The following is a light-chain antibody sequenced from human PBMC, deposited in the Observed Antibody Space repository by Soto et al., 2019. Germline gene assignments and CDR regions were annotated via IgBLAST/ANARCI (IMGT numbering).Light chain of an antibody. CDR3: QQYNSYWT. Sequence: DIQMTQSPSTLSASVGDRVTITCRASQSISSWLAWYQQKPGKAPKLLIYKASSLESGVPSRCSGSGSGTEFTLTISSLQPDDFETYYCQQYNSYWTFGQGNKVEIK. V-gene: IGKV1-5*03. J-gene: IGKJ1*01. CDR1: QSISSW. CDR2: KAS.